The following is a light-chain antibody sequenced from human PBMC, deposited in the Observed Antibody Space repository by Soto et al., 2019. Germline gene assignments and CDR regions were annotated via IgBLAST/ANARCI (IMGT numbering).Light chain of an antibody. Sequence: QSALTQPASVSGAPGQSITISCTGTRSDVGRYNSIAWYQQHPGQAPRVVIFEVTTRPSGISDRYSGSKSGYTASLTISGLQAEDEADYFCFSSAGNSIWLFGGGTKVTVL. CDR3: FSSAGNSIWL. CDR2: EVT. CDR1: RSDVGRYNS. J-gene: IGLJ2*01. V-gene: IGLV2-23*02.